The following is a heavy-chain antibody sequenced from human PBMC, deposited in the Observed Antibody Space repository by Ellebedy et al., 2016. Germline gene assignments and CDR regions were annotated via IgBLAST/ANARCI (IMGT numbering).Heavy chain of an antibody. CDR3: ARHRAWSGYYPYYFDY. CDR1: GGSISSSSYY. CDR2: IYYSGST. D-gene: IGHD3-3*01. J-gene: IGHJ4*02. V-gene: IGHV4-39*01. Sequence: SETLALTCTVSGGSISSSSYYWGWIRQPPGKGLEWIGSIYYSGSTYYNPSLKSRVTISEDTSKNQFSLKLSSVTAADAAVYYCARHRAWSGYYPYYFDYWGQGTLFTVSS.